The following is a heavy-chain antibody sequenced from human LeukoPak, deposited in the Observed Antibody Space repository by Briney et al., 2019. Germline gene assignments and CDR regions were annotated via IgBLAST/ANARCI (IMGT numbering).Heavy chain of an antibody. J-gene: IGHJ4*02. Sequence: PGGSLRLSCSASGFTFSSYAMHWVRQAPGKGLEYVSAISTNGHSTYYADSVKSRFTISRDNSKNTLYLQMSSLRTEDTVVYYWVKLRTYSHTPPDYWGQGTLVTVSS. CDR1: GFTFSSYA. CDR2: ISTNGHST. V-gene: IGHV3-64D*06. D-gene: IGHD6-13*01. CDR3: VKLRTYSHTPPDY.